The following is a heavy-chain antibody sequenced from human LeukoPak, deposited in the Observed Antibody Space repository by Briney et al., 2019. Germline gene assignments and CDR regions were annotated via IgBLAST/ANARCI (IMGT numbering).Heavy chain of an antibody. CDR3: ARSASVPADLVPPNY. Sequence: GASVKVSCKASGYTFTGYYMHWVRQAPGQGLEWMGWINPNSGGTNYAQKFQGRVTITADESTSTAYMELSSLRSEDTAVYYCARSASVPADLVPPNYWGQGTLVTVSS. J-gene: IGHJ4*02. D-gene: IGHD2-2*01. CDR2: INPNSGGT. V-gene: IGHV1-2*02. CDR1: GYTFTGYY.